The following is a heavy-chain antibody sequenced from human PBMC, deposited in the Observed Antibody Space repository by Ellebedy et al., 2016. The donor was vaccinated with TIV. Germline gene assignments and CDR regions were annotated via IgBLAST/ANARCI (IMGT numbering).Heavy chain of an antibody. CDR1: GFNFSNYG. V-gene: IGHV3-33*01. D-gene: IGHD3-16*01. J-gene: IGHJ4*02. Sequence: GGSLRLXCEGFGFNFSNYGMQWARQAPGKGLEWVGVIWYDGSNEEYVESVKGRFTISRDNSKNTTTLQMNGLRAEDTAVYYCARDCGGSSRCLVYWGQGSLVTVSS. CDR3: ARDCGGSSRCLVY. CDR2: IWYDGSNE.